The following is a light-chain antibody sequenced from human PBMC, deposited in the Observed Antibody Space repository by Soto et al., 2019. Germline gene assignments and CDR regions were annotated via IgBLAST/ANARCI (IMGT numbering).Light chain of an antibody. V-gene: IGKV1-5*03. CDR2: KAS. CDR1: QSISSW. J-gene: IGKJ1*01. Sequence: DIQMTQSPSTLSASVGDGVTITCRASQSISSWLAWYQQKPGTAPKLLIYKASTLQSGVPSRFSGSGSGTEFTLTISSLQPDDSATYYCQQYNDNWTFGQGTKVEIK. CDR3: QQYNDNWT.